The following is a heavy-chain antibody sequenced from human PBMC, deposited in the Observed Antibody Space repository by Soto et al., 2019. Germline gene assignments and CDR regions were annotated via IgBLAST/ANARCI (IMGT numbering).Heavy chain of an antibody. CDR3: ARGSSSIGYYYFYGMDV. Sequence: PGGSLRLSCAASGFTFSSYWMSWVRQAPGKGLEWVANIKQDGSEKYYVDSVKGRFTISRDNAKNSLYLQMNSLRAEDTAVYYCARGSSSIGYYYFYGMDVWGQGTTVTVSS. CDR1: GFTFSSYW. V-gene: IGHV3-7*01. J-gene: IGHJ6*02. CDR2: IKQDGSEK. D-gene: IGHD2-15*01.